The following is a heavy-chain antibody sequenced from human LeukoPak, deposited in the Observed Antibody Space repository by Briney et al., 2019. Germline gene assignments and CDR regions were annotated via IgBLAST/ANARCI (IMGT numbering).Heavy chain of an antibody. CDR3: ALARSEYHYGMDV. Sequence: SQTLSLTCAISGDSVSSISVAWNWIRQSPSRGLEWLGRTYYRSKWYKEYAVSVKGRININPDPSKNQFSLQLNSVTPEDTAVYYCALARSEYHYGMDVWGQGATVTVSS. J-gene: IGHJ6*02. V-gene: IGHV6-1*01. CDR1: GDSVSSISVA. CDR2: TYYRSKWYK.